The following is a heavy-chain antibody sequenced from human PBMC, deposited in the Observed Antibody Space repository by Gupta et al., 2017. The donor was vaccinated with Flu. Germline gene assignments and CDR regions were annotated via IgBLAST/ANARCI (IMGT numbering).Heavy chain of an antibody. CDR1: GFSFRCHA. D-gene: IGHD3-22*01. J-gene: IGHJ5*02. CDR3: AKGAEGNTMIRVSCFDP. Sequence: EVQLLQSGGTLAQPGGSLRLSCVSSGFSFRCHALNWVRQAPGTGLAWAAGIRGDGETTHYKQCVRGRFTNSRDNSRTTLYLQMDSLGADDTAVYYCAKGAEGNTMIRVSCFDPWGQGTLVTVSS. CDR2: IRGDGETT. V-gene: IGHV3-23*01.